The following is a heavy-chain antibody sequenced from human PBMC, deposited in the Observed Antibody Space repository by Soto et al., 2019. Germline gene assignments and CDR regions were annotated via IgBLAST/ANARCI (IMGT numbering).Heavy chain of an antibody. J-gene: IGHJ6*02. CDR2: IFYAGTT. D-gene: IGHD7-27*01. CDR1: AGSTSNYC. V-gene: IGHV4-59*01. Sequence: TCSHSSTVSAGSTSNYCNSLIRLLPGKGLEWIGYIFYAGTTNYNPSLKSRVTISADTSKNQISLRVTSLTAADTAVFYCARRNPLGYSGMDVWGQVTTATIS. CDR3: ARRNPLGYSGMDV.